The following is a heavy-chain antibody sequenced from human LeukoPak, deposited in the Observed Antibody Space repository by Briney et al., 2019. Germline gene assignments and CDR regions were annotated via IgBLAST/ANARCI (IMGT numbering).Heavy chain of an antibody. J-gene: IGHJ5*02. V-gene: IGHV4-39*01. CDR2: FYYNGVT. CDR3: VRRNYVSGRIDP. D-gene: IGHD3-16*01. Sequence: SETLSLTCTVSVGSISSSDYLWAWVRQPPGTGLEWIGDFYYNGVTSYDPSLKSRVTISVDTSKNQFSLNLTSVTAADTAVYHCVRRNYVSGRIDPWGQGTLVTVSS. CDR1: VGSISSSDYL.